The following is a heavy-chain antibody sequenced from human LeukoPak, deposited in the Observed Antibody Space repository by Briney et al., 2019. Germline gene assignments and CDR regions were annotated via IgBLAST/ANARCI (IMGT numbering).Heavy chain of an antibody. V-gene: IGHV3-21*01. D-gene: IGHD2-21*02. Sequence: GGSLRLSCAASGFTFSSYSMNWVRQAPGKGLEWVSSISSSSYIYYADSVKGRFTISRDNAKHSLYLQMNSLRAEDTAVYYCARVQVAYCGGDCYSVDYWGQGTLVTVSS. J-gene: IGHJ4*02. CDR2: ISSSSYI. CDR3: ARVQVAYCGGDCYSVDY. CDR1: GFTFSSYS.